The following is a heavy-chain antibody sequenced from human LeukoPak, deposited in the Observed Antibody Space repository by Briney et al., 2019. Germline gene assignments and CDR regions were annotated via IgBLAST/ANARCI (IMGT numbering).Heavy chain of an antibody. D-gene: IGHD4-17*01. CDR1: GFTFSSYW. J-gene: IGHJ3*02. CDR2: VKQDGSER. V-gene: IGHV3-7*03. Sequence: GGSLRVSCAASGFTFSSYWMSWVRQAPGKGLEWVANVKQDGSERNYVDSVKGRFTISRDNAKNSLYLQMNSLRVEDTAVYYCARADYGADDALDIWGQGTMVTVSS. CDR3: ARADYGADDALDI.